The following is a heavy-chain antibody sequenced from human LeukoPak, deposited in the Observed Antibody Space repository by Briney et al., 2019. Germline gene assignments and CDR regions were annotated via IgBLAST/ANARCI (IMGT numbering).Heavy chain of an antibody. V-gene: IGHV1-69*06. CDR3: ARGETYGSGNY. J-gene: IGHJ4*02. D-gene: IGHD3-10*01. CDR2: IIPIFGTA. CDR1: GGTFSSYA. Sequence: ASVKVSCKASGGTFSSYAISWVRQAPGQGLEWKGGIIPIFGTANYAQKFQGRVTITADKSTSTAYMELSSLRSEDTAVYYCARGETYGSGNYWGQGTLVTVSS.